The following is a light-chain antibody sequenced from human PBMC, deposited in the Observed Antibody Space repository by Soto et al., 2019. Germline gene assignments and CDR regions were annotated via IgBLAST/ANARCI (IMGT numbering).Light chain of an antibody. CDR3: EAWDSSLSAGV. CDR1: RSNIGNNY. J-gene: IGLJ3*02. Sequence: QSVLMQPPSVSAAPGQKVTVSCSGSRSNIGNNYVSWYQHLPGTAPKLLIYDNDKRPSGIPDRFSASKSGTSATLGITGLQTGDEADYYCEAWDSSLSAGVFGGGTKVTVL. V-gene: IGLV1-51*01. CDR2: DND.